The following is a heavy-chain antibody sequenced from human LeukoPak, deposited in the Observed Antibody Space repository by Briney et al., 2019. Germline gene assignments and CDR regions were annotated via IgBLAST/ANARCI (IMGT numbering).Heavy chain of an antibody. D-gene: IGHD6-13*01. CDR3: ARGRGIAAAGICDY. Sequence: SETLSLTCAVYGGSFSGYYWSWIRQPPGKGLEWIGEINHSGSTNYNPSLKSRVTISVDTSKNQLSLKLSSVTAADTAVYYCARGRGIAAAGICDYWGQGTLVTVSS. CDR1: GGSFSGYY. J-gene: IGHJ4*02. CDR2: INHSGST. V-gene: IGHV4-34*01.